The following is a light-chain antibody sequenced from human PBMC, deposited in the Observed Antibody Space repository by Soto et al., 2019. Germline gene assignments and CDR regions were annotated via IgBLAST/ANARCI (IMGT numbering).Light chain of an antibody. CDR1: QSVSSN. J-gene: IGKJ5*01. CDR3: QQRSNWPPT. CDR2: DAS. Sequence: EIVMTQSPATLSVSPGERATLSCRASQSVSSNLAWYQQKPGQAPRLLIYDASNRATGVPARFSGSGSGTDFNLTISSLEPEDFAVYYCQQRSNWPPTFGQGTRLDIK. V-gene: IGKV3-11*01.